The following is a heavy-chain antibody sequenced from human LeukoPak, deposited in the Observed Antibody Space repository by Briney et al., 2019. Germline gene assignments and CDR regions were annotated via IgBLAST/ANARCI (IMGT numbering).Heavy chain of an antibody. J-gene: IGHJ6*02. CDR1: GGSFSGYY. V-gene: IGHV4-34*01. Sequence: SETLSLTCAVYGGSFSGYYWSWIRQPPGKGLEWIGEINHSGSTNYNPSLKSRVTISVDTSKNQFSLKLSSVTAADTAVYYCARLYSSSSGPYTGYYYYGMDVWGRGTTVTVSS. CDR2: INHSGST. D-gene: IGHD6-6*01. CDR3: ARLYSSSSGPYTGYYYYGMDV.